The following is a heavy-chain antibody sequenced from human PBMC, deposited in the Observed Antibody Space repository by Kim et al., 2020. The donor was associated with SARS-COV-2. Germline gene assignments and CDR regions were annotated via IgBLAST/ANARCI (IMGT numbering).Heavy chain of an antibody. CDR1: GGSFSGYY. D-gene: IGHD6-19*01. Sequence: SETLSLTCAVYGGSFSGYYWSWIRQPPGKGLEWIGEINHSGSTNYNPSLKSRVTISVDTSKNQFSLKLSSVTAADTAVYYCARGLRGYSSGWSFGWFDPWGQGTLVTVSS. CDR3: ARGLRGYSSGWSFGWFDP. J-gene: IGHJ5*02. CDR2: INHSGST. V-gene: IGHV4-34*01.